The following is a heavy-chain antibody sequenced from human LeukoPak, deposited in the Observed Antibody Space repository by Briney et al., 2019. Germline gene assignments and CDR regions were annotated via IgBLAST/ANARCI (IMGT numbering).Heavy chain of an antibody. V-gene: IGHV1-2*04. CDR2: INPNSGGT. CDR3: ARDGYGSGSYWSPSKNYYYYGMDV. J-gene: IGHJ6*02. CDR1: GYTFTGYY. Sequence: ASVKVSCKASGYTFTGYYMHWVRQAPGQGLEWMGWINPNSGGTNYAQKFQGWVTMTRDTSISTAYMELSRLRSDDTAVYYCARDGYGSGSYWSPSKNYYYYGMDVWGQGTTVTVSS. D-gene: IGHD3-10*01.